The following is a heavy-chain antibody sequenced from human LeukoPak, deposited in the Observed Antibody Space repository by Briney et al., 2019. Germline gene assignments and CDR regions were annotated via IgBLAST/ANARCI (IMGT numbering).Heavy chain of an antibody. D-gene: IGHD5-18*01. CDR2: IYHSGST. V-gene: IGHV4-30-2*01. CDR1: GGSISSGGYY. CDR3: ARGGLIQLWLGD. Sequence: PSQTLSLTCTVSGGSISSGGYYWSWIRQPPGKGLEWIGYIYHSGSTYYNPSLKSRVTISVDRSKNQFSLKLSSVTAADTAVYYCARGGLIQLWLGDWGQGTLVTVSS. J-gene: IGHJ4*02.